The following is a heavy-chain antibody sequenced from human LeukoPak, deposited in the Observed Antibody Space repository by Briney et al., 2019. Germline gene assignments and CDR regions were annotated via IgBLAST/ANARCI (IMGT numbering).Heavy chain of an antibody. CDR1: GGSISSYY. V-gene: IGHV4-59*01. Sequence: SETLSLTCTVSGGSISSYYWSWIRQPPGKGLEWIGYIYYSGSTNYNPSLKSRVTISVDTSKNQFSLKLSSVTAADTAVYYCARWTPDSDSSSWKKRRAHAFDIWGQGTMVTVSS. CDR3: ARWTPDSDSSSWKKRRAHAFDI. D-gene: IGHD6-13*01. J-gene: IGHJ3*02. CDR2: IYYSGST.